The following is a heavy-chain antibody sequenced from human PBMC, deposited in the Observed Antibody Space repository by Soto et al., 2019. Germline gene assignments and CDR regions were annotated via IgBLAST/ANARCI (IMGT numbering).Heavy chain of an antibody. V-gene: IGHV1-69*13. CDR3: ASPITIFGVVTSAHYYYYGMDV. D-gene: IGHD3-3*01. CDR2: IIPIFGTA. CDR1: GGTFSSYA. Sequence: SVKVSCKASGGTFSSYAISWVRQAPGQGLEWMGGIIPIFGTANYAQKFQGRVTITADESTSTAYMELSSLRSEDTAVYYCASPITIFGVVTSAHYYYYGMDVWGQGTTVTVSS. J-gene: IGHJ6*02.